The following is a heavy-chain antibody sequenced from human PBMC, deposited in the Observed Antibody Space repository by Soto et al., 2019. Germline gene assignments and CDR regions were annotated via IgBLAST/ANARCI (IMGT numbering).Heavy chain of an antibody. D-gene: IGHD2-2*02. V-gene: IGHV1-69*13. CDR2: IIPIFGTA. CDR1: GGTFSSYA. CDR3: ASDIVVVPAAIAFVAPYGMDV. Sequence: SVKVSCKASGGTFSSYAISWVRQAPGQGLEWMGGIIPIFGTANYAQKFQGRVTITADESTSTAYMELSSLRSEDTAVYYCASDIVVVPAAIAFVAPYGMDVWGQGTTVTVSS. J-gene: IGHJ6*02.